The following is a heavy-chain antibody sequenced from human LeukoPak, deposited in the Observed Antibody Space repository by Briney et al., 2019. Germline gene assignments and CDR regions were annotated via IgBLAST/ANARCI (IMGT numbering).Heavy chain of an antibody. J-gene: IGHJ4*02. Sequence: GGSLRLSCAASGFTFSSYAMSWVRQAPGKGLEWVSAISGSGGSAGSTYYADSVKGRFTISRDNSKNTLYLQMNSLRAEDTALYHCAKHQKNYYDNTGLDYWGQGTLVTVSS. D-gene: IGHD3-22*01. CDR3: AKHQKNYYDNTGLDY. V-gene: IGHV3-23*01. CDR1: GFTFSSYA. CDR2: ISGSGGSAGST.